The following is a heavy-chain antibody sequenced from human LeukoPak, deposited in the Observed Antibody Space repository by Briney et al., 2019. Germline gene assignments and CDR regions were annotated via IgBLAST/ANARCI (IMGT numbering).Heavy chain of an antibody. Sequence: GGSRRLSCAASGLTFSSDAMSWVRQAPGKGLNWVSTISGSGSATYYADSAKGRFTISRDNSKNTLYLQMNSLRAEDTAVYYCAKFRPDDITVAATGYFDSWGQGTLVTVSS. CDR3: AKFRPDDITVAATGYFDS. CDR2: ISGSGSAT. J-gene: IGHJ4*02. D-gene: IGHD6-19*01. V-gene: IGHV3-23*01. CDR1: GLTFSSDA.